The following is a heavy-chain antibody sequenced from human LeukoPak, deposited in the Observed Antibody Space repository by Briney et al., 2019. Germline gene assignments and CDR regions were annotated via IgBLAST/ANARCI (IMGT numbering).Heavy chain of an antibody. CDR1: GFTFSSYA. V-gene: IGHV3-23*01. CDR3: AKYTDQ. Sequence: GGSLRLSCAAPGFTFSSYAMSWVRQAPGRGLEWVSAITGNVGSTYYADSVKGRFTISRDNSKNTLYLQMNSMRAEDTAVYYCAKYTDQWGQGTLVTVSS. D-gene: IGHD1-14*01. J-gene: IGHJ5*02. CDR2: ITGNVGST.